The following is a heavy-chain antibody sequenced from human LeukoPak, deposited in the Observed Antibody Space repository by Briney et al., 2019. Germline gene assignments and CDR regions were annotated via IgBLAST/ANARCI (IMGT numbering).Heavy chain of an antibody. V-gene: IGHV3-21*01. CDR3: ARVPGGSGWYVPPTYYYYYMDV. CDR2: ISSSSSYI. CDR1: GFTFSSYS. Sequence: GGSLRLSCAASGFTFSSYSMNWVRQAPGKGLEWVSSISSSSSYIYYADSVKGRFTISRDNAKNSLYLQMNSLRAEDTAVYYCARVPGGSGWYVPPTYYYYYMDVWGKGTTVTVSS. D-gene: IGHD6-19*01. J-gene: IGHJ6*03.